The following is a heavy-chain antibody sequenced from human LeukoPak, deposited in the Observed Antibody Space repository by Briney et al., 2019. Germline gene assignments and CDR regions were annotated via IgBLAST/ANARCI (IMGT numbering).Heavy chain of an antibody. D-gene: IGHD3-3*01. CDR2: INPNSGGT. CDR3: ARASTYDFWSGYRAPLYYFDY. V-gene: IGHV1-2*02. CDR1: GYTFTGYY. Sequence: ASVKVSCKASGYTFTGYYMHWVRQAPGQGLEWMGWINPNSGGTNYVQKFQGRVTMTRDTSISTAYMELSRLRSDDTAVYYCARASTYDFWSGYRAPLYYFDYWGQGTLVTVSS. J-gene: IGHJ4*02.